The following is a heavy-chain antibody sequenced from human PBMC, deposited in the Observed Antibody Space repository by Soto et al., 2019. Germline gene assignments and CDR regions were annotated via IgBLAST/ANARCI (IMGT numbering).Heavy chain of an antibody. CDR3: AKAGITAAGGIYYYYYMDV. V-gene: IGHV3-9*01. Sequence: SLRLSCAVSGFTIDDYAMHWVRQAPGKGLERVSGISWNSVNIGYADSVKGRFTNSRDNARNSLYLQMSSLRVEDTALYYCAKAGITAAGGIYYYYYMDVWGKGTTVTVSS. CDR1: GFTIDDYA. D-gene: IGHD6-13*01. CDR2: ISWNSVNI. J-gene: IGHJ6*03.